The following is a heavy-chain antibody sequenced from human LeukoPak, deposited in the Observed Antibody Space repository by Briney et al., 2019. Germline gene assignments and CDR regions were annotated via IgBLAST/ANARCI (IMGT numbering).Heavy chain of an antibody. D-gene: IGHD6-13*01. CDR1: GGSISKDY. CDR3: ARGVAAAGPFDY. J-gene: IGHJ4*02. Sequence: SGTLSLTCTVSGGSISKDYWSWIRQPPGKGLEWIGYIYYSGSTNYNPSLKSRVTISVDTSKNQFSLKLSSVTAADTAVYYCARGVAAAGPFDYWGQGTLVTVSS. V-gene: IGHV4-59*01. CDR2: IYYSGST.